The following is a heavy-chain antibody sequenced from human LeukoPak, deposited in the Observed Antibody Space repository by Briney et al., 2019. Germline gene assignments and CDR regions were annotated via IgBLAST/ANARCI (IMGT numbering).Heavy chain of an antibody. CDR3: ARVIGWDEPFDI. D-gene: IGHD1-26*01. V-gene: IGHV3-74*01. CDR2: INIDGSNT. J-gene: IGHJ3*02. CDR1: GFTFSRYW. Sequence: GGSLRLSCAASGFTFSRYWMHWVRQAPGKGLVWVSRINIDGSNTTYADSVKGRFTVSRDNAKNTLYLQMNSLRAEDTAVYYCARVIGWDEPFDIWGQGTMVTVSS.